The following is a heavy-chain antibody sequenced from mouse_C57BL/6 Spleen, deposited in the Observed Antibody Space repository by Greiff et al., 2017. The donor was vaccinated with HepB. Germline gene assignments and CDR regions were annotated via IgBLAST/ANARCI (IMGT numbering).Heavy chain of an antibody. CDR1: GYSITSGYY. Sequence: EVKLQESGPGLVKPSQSLSLTCSVTGYSITSGYYWNWIRQFPGNKLEWMGYISYDGSNNYNPSLKNRISITRDTSKNQFFLKLNSVTTEDTATYYCARDEGYYDGAMDYWGQGTSVTVSS. D-gene: IGHD2-4*01. CDR3: ARDEGYYDGAMDY. V-gene: IGHV3-6*01. CDR2: ISYDGSN. J-gene: IGHJ4*01.